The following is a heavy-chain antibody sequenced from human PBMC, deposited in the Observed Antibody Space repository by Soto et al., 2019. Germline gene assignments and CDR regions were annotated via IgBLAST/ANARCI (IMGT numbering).Heavy chain of an antibody. D-gene: IGHD1-1*01. Sequence: QVQLVQSGAEMKEPGSSVKVSCKTSGGTFSSSAISWLRQAPGQGLEWMGGIIPLFRTPDYAPKFQGRVTTAADECTSTAYMELSILRSEDTAVYYCARDNDRLQLGGNYYYILDVWGQGTTITVSS. CDR1: GGTFSSSA. V-gene: IGHV1-69*12. CDR2: IIPLFRTP. J-gene: IGHJ6*02. CDR3: ARDNDRLQLGGNYYYILDV.